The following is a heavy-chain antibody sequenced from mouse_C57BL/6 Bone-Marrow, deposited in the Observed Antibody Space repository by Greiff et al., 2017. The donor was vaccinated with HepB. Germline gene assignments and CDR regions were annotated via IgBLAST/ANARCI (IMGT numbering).Heavy chain of an antibody. CDR3: ARGIYYYAMVY. CDR2: IDPSDSYT. Sequence: VQLQQPGAELVMPGASVKLSCKASGYTFTSYWMHWVKQRPGQGLEWIGEIDPSDSYTNYNQKFKGKSTLTVDKSSSTAYMQLSSLTSEDSAVYYCARGIYYYAMVYWGQGTSVTVSS. CDR1: GYTFTSYW. V-gene: IGHV1-69*01. J-gene: IGHJ4*01.